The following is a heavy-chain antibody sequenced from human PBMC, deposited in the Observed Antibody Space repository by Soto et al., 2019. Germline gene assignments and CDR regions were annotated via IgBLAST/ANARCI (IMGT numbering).Heavy chain of an antibody. V-gene: IGHV1-69*13. D-gene: IGHD4-17*01. CDR1: GGTFSSYA. Sequence: ASVKVSCKASGGTFSSYAISWVRQAPGQGLEWMGGIIPIFGTANYAQKFQGRVTITADESTSTAYIELSSLRSEDTAVYYCARAPTVTSLIPDWFDPWGQGTLVTVSS. J-gene: IGHJ5*02. CDR3: ARAPTVTSLIPDWFDP. CDR2: IIPIFGTA.